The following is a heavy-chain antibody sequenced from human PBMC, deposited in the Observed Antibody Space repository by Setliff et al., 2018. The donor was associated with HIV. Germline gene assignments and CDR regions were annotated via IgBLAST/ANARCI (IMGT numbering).Heavy chain of an antibody. J-gene: IGHJ5*02. D-gene: IGHD3-10*01. CDR2: IDSSGTT. Sequence: PSETLSLTCTMSGGSFGVYRWSWIRQSAGRGLAWIGRIDSSGTTDYKPSPKGRVAISVDTSRNQFSLRVTAVTAADTAVYFCARDRHSSGLGSYGPWGPGILVTVSS. CDR3: ARDRHSSGLGSYGP. V-gene: IGHV4-4*07. CDR1: GGSFGVYR.